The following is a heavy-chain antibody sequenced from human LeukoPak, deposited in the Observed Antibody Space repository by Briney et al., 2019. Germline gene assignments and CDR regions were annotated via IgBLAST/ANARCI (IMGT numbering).Heavy chain of an antibody. Sequence: ASVKVSCKASGYTFTSYGISWVPQAPGQGLEWMGWISAYNGNTNYAQKLQGRVTMTTDTSTSTAYMEQRSLRSDDTAVYHCARDGGITMIVVSSREFDYWGQGTLVTVSS. V-gene: IGHV1-18*01. D-gene: IGHD3-22*01. J-gene: IGHJ4*02. CDR3: ARDGGITMIVVSSREFDY. CDR2: ISAYNGNT. CDR1: GYTFTSYG.